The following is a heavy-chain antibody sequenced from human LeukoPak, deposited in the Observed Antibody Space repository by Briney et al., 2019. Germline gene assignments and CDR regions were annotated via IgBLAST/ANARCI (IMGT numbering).Heavy chain of an antibody. CDR2: ISSSSSYI. Sequence: RGSLRLSCAASGFTFSSYSMNWVRQAPGKGLEWVSSISSSSSYIYYADSVKGRFTISRDNAKNSLYLQMNSLRAEDTAVYYCARDGLSNWFDPWGQGTLVTVSS. D-gene: IGHD2/OR15-2a*01. CDR3: ARDGLSNWFDP. CDR1: GFTFSSYS. J-gene: IGHJ5*02. V-gene: IGHV3-21*01.